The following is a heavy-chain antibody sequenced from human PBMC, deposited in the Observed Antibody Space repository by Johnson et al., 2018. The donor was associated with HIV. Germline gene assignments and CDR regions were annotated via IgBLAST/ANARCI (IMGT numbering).Heavy chain of an antibody. V-gene: IGHV3-30-3*01. CDR3: ARESITMIVVVNHDAFDI. CDR2: ISYDGSNK. D-gene: IGHD3-22*01. J-gene: IGHJ3*02. CDR1: GFTFSSYA. Sequence: QVQLVESGGGVVQPGRSLRLSCAASGFTFSSYAMHWVRQAPGKGLEWVAVISYDGSNKYYADSVKGRFTISRDNSKNTLYLQMNSLRAEDTAVYYCARESITMIVVVNHDAFDIWGQGTMVTVSS.